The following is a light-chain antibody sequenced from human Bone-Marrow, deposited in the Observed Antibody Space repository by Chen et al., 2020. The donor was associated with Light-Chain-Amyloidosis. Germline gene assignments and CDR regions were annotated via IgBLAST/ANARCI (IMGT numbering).Light chain of an antibody. J-gene: IGKJ2*01. Sequence: DIVMTQSPDSLAVSLGERATINCKSSQSVLFSSNNKNYLSWYQQKPGQPPKLLIYWASTRESGVPARFSGSGSGTDFTLTISSLQAEDVAVYYCQQYHTTAYTFGQGTKLEIK. V-gene: IGKV4-1*01. CDR2: WAS. CDR3: QQYHTTAYT. CDR1: QSVLFSSNNKNY.